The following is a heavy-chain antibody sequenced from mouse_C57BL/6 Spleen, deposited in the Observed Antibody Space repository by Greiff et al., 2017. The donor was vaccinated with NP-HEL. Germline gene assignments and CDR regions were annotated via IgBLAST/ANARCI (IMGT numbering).Heavy chain of an antibody. CDR3: AREDDYDVGYYFDY. CDR1: GFTFSSYA. Sequence: EVNLVESGGGLVKPGGSLKLSCAASGFTFSSYAMSWVRQTPEKRLEWVATISDGGSYTYYPDNVKGRFTISRDNAKNNLYLQMSHLKSEDTAMYYCAREDDYDVGYYFDYWGQGTTLTVSS. V-gene: IGHV5-4*01. J-gene: IGHJ2*01. D-gene: IGHD2-4*01. CDR2: ISDGGSYT.